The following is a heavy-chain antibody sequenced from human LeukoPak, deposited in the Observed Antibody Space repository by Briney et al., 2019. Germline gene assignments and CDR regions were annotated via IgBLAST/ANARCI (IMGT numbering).Heavy chain of an antibody. CDR3: AKSRVSGYRHPFDY. Sequence: GGSLRLSCAASGFTFDDYAIHWVRQAPGKGLEWVSGISWNSGSIGYADSVKGRFTISRDNAKNSLYLQMNSLRAEDTALYYCAKSRVSGYRHPFDYWGQGTLVTVSS. V-gene: IGHV3-9*01. CDR1: GFTFDDYA. CDR2: ISWNSGSI. D-gene: IGHD3-22*01. J-gene: IGHJ4*02.